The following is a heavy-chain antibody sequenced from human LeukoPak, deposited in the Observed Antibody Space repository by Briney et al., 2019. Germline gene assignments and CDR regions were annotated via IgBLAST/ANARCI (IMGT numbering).Heavy chain of an antibody. J-gene: IGHJ5*02. CDR1: GYTFTDYY. Sequence: ASVKVSCKASGYTFTDYYMHWVRQTPGQGLEWMGWINPNSDGTNYAQKFQGRVTMTRDTSISTAYMELSRLRSDDTAVYYCARSSPIVVVPAAGNWFDPWGQGTLVTVSS. CDR2: INPNSDGT. V-gene: IGHV1-2*02. CDR3: ARSSPIVVVPAAGNWFDP. D-gene: IGHD2-2*01.